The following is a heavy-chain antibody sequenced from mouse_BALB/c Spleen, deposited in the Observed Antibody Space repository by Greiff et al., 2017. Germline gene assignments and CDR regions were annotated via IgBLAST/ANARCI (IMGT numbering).Heavy chain of an antibody. V-gene: IGHV5-6-5*01. Sequence: EVQRVESGGGLVKPGGSLKLSCAASGFTFSSYAMSWVRQTPEKRLEWVASISSGGSTYYPDSVKGRFTISRDNARNILYLQMSSLRSEDTAMYYCARGYYDYDRFAYWGQGTLVTVSA. CDR1: GFTFSSYA. D-gene: IGHD2-4*01. J-gene: IGHJ3*01. CDR2: ISSGGST. CDR3: ARGYYDYDRFAY.